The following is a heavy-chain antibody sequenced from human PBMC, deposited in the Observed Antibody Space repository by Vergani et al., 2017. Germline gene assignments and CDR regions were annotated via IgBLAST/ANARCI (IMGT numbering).Heavy chain of an antibody. Sequence: QVQLQESGPGLVKPSETLSLTCTVSGGSISSYYWSWIRQPPGKGLEWIGYIYYSGSTNYNPSLKSQVTISVDTSKNQFSLKLSSVTAADTAVYYCARAADSSSWYNYYYYYYMDVWGKGTTVTVSS. D-gene: IGHD6-13*01. CDR2: IYYSGST. CDR3: ARAADSSSWYNYYYYYYMDV. CDR1: GGSISSYY. J-gene: IGHJ6*03. V-gene: IGHV4-59*01.